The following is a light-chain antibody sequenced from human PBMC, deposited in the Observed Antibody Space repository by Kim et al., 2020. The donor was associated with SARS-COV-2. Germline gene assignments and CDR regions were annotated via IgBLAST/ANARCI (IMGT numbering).Light chain of an antibody. J-gene: IGLJ3*02. CDR3: QSYDDNIWV. CDR1: SGSIVSDF. Sequence: GKTVIISCTRSSGSIVSDFVQWFQQHPGSSPTTVIYEDHKRPSGVPDRFSGSVDSSSNSASLTISGLRTEDEADYYCQSYDDNIWVFGGGTKLTVL. CDR2: EDH. V-gene: IGLV6-57*01.